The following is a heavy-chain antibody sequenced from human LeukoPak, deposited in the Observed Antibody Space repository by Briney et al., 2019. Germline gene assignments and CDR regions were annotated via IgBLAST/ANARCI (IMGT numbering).Heavy chain of an antibody. CDR1: GGSISSSNW. J-gene: IGHJ4*02. D-gene: IGHD3-10*01. CDR3: ARRYYGSGSYYLDY. V-gene: IGHV4-4*02. Sequence: SGTLSLTCAVSGGSISSSNWWSWVRQPPGKGLEWIGEIYHSGSTNYNPSLKSRVTISVDTSKNQFSLKLSSVTAADTAVYYCARRYYGSGSYYLDYWGQGTLVTVSS. CDR2: IYHSGST.